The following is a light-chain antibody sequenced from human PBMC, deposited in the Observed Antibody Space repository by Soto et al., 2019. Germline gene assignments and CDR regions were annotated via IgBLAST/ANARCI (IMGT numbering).Light chain of an antibody. CDR3: QQYGSSLSWT. J-gene: IGKJ1*01. CDR2: GAS. CDR1: QSVSSY. Sequence: EIMLTQSPGTLSLSQGERATLSCGASQSVSSYLAWYQQKPGQAPRLLIYGASSRATGIPDRFSGSGSGTDFTLTISRLEPEDFAVYYCQQYGSSLSWTFGQGTMVDI. V-gene: IGKV3-20*01.